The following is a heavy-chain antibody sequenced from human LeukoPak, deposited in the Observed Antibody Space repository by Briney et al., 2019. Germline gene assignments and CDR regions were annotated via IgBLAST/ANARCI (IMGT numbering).Heavy chain of an antibody. Sequence: GASVKVSCKASGYTFTSYYMHWVRQAPGQGLEWMGIIHPSGGSTSYAQKFQGRVTMTRDTSTSTVYMELSSLRSEDTAVYYCARGGRSSGYYWRFDYWGQGTLVTVSS. D-gene: IGHD3-22*01. V-gene: IGHV1-46*01. CDR1: GYTFTSYY. CDR2: IHPSGGST. J-gene: IGHJ4*02. CDR3: ARGGRSSGYYWRFDY.